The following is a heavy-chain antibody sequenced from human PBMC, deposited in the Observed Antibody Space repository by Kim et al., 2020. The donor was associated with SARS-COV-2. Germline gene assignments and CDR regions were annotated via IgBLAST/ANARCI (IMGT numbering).Heavy chain of an antibody. Sequence: ASVKVSCTSSGYRFSDYFLLWMRQGPGQGLEWMGWINPKNGDTKYSQKFQGRVALARDTSITTAYMDLNSLTSDDTAVYYCARGRGHCDGGSCYPPDSWG. V-gene: IGHV1-2*02. CDR1: GYRFSDYF. D-gene: IGHD2-15*01. CDR2: INPKNGDT. CDR3: ARGRGHCDGGSCYPPDS. J-gene: IGHJ5*01.